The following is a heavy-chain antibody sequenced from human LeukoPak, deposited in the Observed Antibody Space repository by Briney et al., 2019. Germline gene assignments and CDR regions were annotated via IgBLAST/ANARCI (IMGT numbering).Heavy chain of an antibody. CDR3: ARDNSVGGIAWWFDP. V-gene: IGHV1-46*01. D-gene: IGHD3-10*01. Sequence: ASVKVSCKASGYTFTSYDINWVRQAPGQGLEWIGLINPTGNGTLYAKKFQGRVTMTRDMSTSTDYMELSSLRSEDTAVYYCARDNSVGGIAWWFDPWGQGNLVTVSS. CDR2: INPTGNGT. J-gene: IGHJ5*02. CDR1: GYTFTSYD.